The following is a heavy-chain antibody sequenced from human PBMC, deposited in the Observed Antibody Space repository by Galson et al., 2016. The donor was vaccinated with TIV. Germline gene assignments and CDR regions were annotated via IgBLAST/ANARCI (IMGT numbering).Heavy chain of an antibody. CDR2: LRYDATKT. D-gene: IGHD1-1*01. J-gene: IGHJ4*02. CDR1: GFTFSHVG. CDR3: AKDGRTDFLDLEY. Sequence: SLRLSCAASGFTFSHVGMHWVRQAPGKGLEWLAFLRYDATKTYYAESVKGRFTISRDQSRSALYLQMNALRGDDTAMYYCAKDGRTDFLDLEYWGQGTLVTVSS. V-gene: IGHV3-30*02.